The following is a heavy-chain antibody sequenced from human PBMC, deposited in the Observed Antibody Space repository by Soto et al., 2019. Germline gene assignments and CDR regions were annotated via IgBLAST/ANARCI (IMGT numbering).Heavy chain of an antibody. CDR1: GYSFTSYW. V-gene: IGHV5-51*01. J-gene: IGHJ4*02. CDR3: ARLDRSITIFGVAPFDY. Sequence: HGESLKISCKGSGYSFTSYWIGWVRQMPGKGLEWMGIIYPGDSDTRYSPSFQGQVTISADKSISTAYLQWSSLKASDTAMYYCARLDRSITIFGVAPFDYWGQGTLVTVSS. D-gene: IGHD3-3*01. CDR2: IYPGDSDT.